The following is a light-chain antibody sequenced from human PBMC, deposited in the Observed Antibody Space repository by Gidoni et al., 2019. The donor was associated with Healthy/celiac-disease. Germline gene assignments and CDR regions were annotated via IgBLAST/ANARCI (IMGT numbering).Light chain of an antibody. CDR3: QQRSNWSYT. V-gene: IGKV3-11*01. Sequence: EIVLTQSPATLSVSPGERATLSCRASQSVSSYVAWYQQKPGQAPSLLIYDASNRATGSPARFSGSGSGTDFTLTISSLEPEDFAVYYCQQRSNWSYTFGQGTKLEIK. CDR1: QSVSSY. CDR2: DAS. J-gene: IGKJ2*01.